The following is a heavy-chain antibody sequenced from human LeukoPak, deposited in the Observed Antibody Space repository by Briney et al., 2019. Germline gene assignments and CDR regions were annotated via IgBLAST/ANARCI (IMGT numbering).Heavy chain of an antibody. CDR3: ASAWAVAGTLDAFDI. J-gene: IGHJ3*02. CDR1: GGSIIDYY. V-gene: IGHV4-39*01. CDR2: IYYSGST. Sequence: SETLCLTCTVSGGSIIDYYWTWVRQPPGKGLEWIGSIYYSGSTYYNPSLKSRVTISVDTSKNQFSLKLSSVTAADTAVYYCASAWAVAGTLDAFDIWGQGTMVTVSA. D-gene: IGHD6-19*01.